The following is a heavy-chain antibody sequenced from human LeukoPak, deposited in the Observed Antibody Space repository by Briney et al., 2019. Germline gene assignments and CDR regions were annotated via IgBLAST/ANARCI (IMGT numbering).Heavy chain of an antibody. Sequence: GGSLRLSCAASGFTFSSHWMNWVRQAPGKGLEWVAKINQDGSDKYYVDSVKGRFTIARDNAKNSLSLQMNSLRAEDTAVYYCAAGTRSGAFDIWGQGTMVTVSS. CDR2: INQDGSDK. J-gene: IGHJ3*02. CDR1: GFTFSSHW. CDR3: AAGTRSGAFDI. D-gene: IGHD6-13*01. V-gene: IGHV3-7*01.